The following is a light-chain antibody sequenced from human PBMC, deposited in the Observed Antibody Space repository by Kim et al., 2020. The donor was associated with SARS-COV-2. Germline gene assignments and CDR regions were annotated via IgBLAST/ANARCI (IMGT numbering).Light chain of an antibody. CDR3: QQYSSSPAT. CDR2: GAS. V-gene: IGKV3-20*01. Sequence: SPGERATLSCRASQSFSSNYVAWYQQTPGQAPRLLIYGASSRATGIPDRFSGSGSGTDFTLTITRLEPEDFAVYYCQQYSSSPATFGQGTKVDIK. CDR1: QSFSSNY. J-gene: IGKJ1*01.